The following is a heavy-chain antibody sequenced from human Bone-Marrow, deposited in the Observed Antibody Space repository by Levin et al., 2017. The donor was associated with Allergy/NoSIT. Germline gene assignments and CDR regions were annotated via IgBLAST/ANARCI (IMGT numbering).Heavy chain of an antibody. V-gene: IGHV4-39*01. CDR2: VYYSGST. Sequence: PSETLSLTCTVSGGSISNSDYYWGWIRQPPGTGLEWIGSVYYSGSTYYNLSLKSRLSVTVDTSKNQFSLRLTSVTAADSAVYYCARHFEVITADDYFDPWGQGSLVTVSS. CDR3: ARHFEVITADDYFDP. D-gene: IGHD7-27*01. J-gene: IGHJ5*02. CDR1: GGSISNSDYY.